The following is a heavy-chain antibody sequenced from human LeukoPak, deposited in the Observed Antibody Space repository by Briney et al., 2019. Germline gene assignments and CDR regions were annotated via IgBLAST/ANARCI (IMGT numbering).Heavy chain of an antibody. CDR3: ARDKGGEYYDFWSGYYYPYYYYGMDV. V-gene: IGHV4-4*07. J-gene: IGHJ6*02. D-gene: IGHD3-3*01. CDR1: GGSVSSYY. Sequence: SETLSLTCTVSGGSVSSYYWSWIRQPAGKGLEWIGRIYISGSTNYNPSLNSRVTMSVDTSKNQFSLKLSSVTAADTAVYYCARDKGGEYYDFWSGYYYPYYYYGMDVWGQGTTVTVSS. CDR2: IYISGST.